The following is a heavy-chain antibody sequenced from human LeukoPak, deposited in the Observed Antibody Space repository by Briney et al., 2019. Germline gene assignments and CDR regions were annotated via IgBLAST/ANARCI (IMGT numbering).Heavy chain of an antibody. D-gene: IGHD7-27*01. CDR2: INSDGSST. V-gene: IGHV3-74*01. Sequence: GRSLRLSCSASGFSFSYYGFHWVRQAPGKGLVWVSRINSDGSSTNYADSVKGRFTISRDNAKNTLYLQMNSLRAEDTAVYYCARGYRPNWGSTVGDYWGQGTLVTVSS. J-gene: IGHJ4*02. CDR1: GFSFSYYG. CDR3: ARGYRPNWGSTVGDY.